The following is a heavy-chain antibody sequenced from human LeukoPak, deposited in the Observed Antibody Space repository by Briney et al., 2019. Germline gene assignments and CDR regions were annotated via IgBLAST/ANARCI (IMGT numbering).Heavy chain of an antibody. V-gene: IGHV1-8*02. CDR1: GYTFTSYG. CDR3: ARVYSSSLTYYYYYYYMDV. Sequence: GASVKVSCKASGYTFTSYGISWVRQAPGQGLEWMGWMNPNSGNTGYAQKFQGRVTMTRNTSISTAYMELSSLRSEDTAVYYCARVYSSSLTYYYYYYYMDVWGKGTTVTVSS. CDR2: MNPNSGNT. D-gene: IGHD6-6*01. J-gene: IGHJ6*03.